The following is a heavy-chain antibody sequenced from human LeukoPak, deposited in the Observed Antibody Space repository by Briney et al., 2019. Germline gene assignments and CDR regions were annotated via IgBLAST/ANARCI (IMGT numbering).Heavy chain of an antibody. CDR2: INPNSGGT. Sequence: ASVKVPCKASGYTFTGYYMHWVRQAPGQGLEWMGRINPNSGGTNYAQKFQGRVTMTRDTSISTAYMELSRLRSDDTAVYYCARGAVMSRGFDYWGQGTPVTVSS. CDR1: GYTFTGYY. D-gene: IGHD2-8*01. V-gene: IGHV1-2*06. CDR3: ARGAVMSRGFDY. J-gene: IGHJ4*02.